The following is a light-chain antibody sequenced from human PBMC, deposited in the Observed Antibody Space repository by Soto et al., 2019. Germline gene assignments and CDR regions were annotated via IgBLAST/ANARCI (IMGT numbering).Light chain of an antibody. CDR1: QSVGSN. J-gene: IGKJ2*01. Sequence: EMVMTQSPATLSVSPGDGATLSCRASQSVGSNLAWFQQKPGQAPRLLIYGASTRATGIPARFSGSGSGTEFTLTISSLQSEDLAVYYCQQYYNWPRTFGQGTKLEIK. CDR2: GAS. CDR3: QQYYNWPRT. V-gene: IGKV3-15*01.